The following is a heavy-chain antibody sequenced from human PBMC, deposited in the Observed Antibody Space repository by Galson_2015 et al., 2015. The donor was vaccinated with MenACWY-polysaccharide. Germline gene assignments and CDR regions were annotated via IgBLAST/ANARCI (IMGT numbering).Heavy chain of an antibody. D-gene: IGHD2-21*01. J-gene: IGHJ6*02. Sequence: SGAEVNKPGESLRISCKGSGYSFTSYWISWVRQMPGKGLEWMGRIDPSDSYTNYSPSFQGHVTTSADKSISTAYLQWSSLKSSATASDCFARQGGLVSALPTWDVWGQGTTVTVS. CDR3: ARQGGLVSALPTWDV. CDR1: GYSFTSYW. V-gene: IGHV5-10-1*01. CDR2: IDPSDSYT.